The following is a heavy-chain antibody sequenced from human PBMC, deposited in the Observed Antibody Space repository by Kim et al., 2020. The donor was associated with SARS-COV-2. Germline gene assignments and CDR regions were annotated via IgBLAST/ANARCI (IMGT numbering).Heavy chain of an antibody. D-gene: IGHD1-7*01. V-gene: IGHV6-1*01. Sequence: SQTLSLTCVISGDSVSSDTSAWNWIRQSPSRGLEWLGRTFFSSTWYYDYADSVKSRITVKPDTVKNQIVLQLTSVTPEDTAVYFCAREGSTRTYFFDYWG. CDR1: GDSVSSDTSA. CDR3: AREGSTRTYFFDY. J-gene: IGHJ4*01. CDR2: TFFSSTWYY.